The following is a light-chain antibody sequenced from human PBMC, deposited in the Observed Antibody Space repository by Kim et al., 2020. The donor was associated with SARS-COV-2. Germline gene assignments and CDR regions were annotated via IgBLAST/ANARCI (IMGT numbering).Light chain of an antibody. Sequence: SYELTQPPSVSVSPGQTASITCSGDELGDKYVFWYQQKPGQSPVLVIYQDTKRPSGIPERFSASNSGNTATLTISGTQATDEADYYCQAWDSGTAGVFGG. J-gene: IGLJ2*01. CDR3: QAWDSGTAGV. CDR2: QDT. V-gene: IGLV3-1*01. CDR1: ELGDKY.